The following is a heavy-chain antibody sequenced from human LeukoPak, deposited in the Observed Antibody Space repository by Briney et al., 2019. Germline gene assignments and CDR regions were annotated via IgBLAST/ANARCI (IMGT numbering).Heavy chain of an antibody. CDR1: GFTFYNYA. Sequence: GGSLRLSCAASGFTFYNYAMHWVRQAPGKGLEWVTVISNDRSNKYYADSVKGRFTISRDNSKNTLYLQMNSLRAEDTAVYFCARERSGYDLVRHLYQYSCMDVWGKGTTVTVSS. V-gene: IGHV3-30*04. D-gene: IGHD5-12*01. CDR3: ARERSGYDLVRHLYQYSCMDV. J-gene: IGHJ6*03. CDR2: ISNDRSNK.